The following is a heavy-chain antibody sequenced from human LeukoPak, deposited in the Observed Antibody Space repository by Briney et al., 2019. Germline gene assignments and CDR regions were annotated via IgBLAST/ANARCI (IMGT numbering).Heavy chain of an antibody. J-gene: IGHJ4*02. CDR2: ISTSSKYI. Sequence: GALRLSCAASGFTFSTYSMNWVRKAPGKGLEWVSSISTSSKYIYYADSVKGRFTISRDNAKNSLYLQMNSLRAEDTAMYYCARERTTVTGFDYWGQGTLVTVSS. CDR1: GFTFSTYS. V-gene: IGHV3-21*01. D-gene: IGHD4-11*01. CDR3: ARERTTVTGFDY.